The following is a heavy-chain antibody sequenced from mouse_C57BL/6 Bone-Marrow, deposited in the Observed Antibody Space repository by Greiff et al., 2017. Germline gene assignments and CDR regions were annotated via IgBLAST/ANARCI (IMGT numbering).Heavy chain of an antibody. Sequence: EVNVVESGGGLVKPGGSLKLSCAASGFTFSSYAMSWVRQTPEKRLEWVATISDGGSYTYYPDNVKGRFTISRDNAKNNLYLQMSHLKSEDTAMYYCARSRTTVVDYEAMDYWGQGTSVTVSS. CDR1: GFTFSSYA. V-gene: IGHV5-4*03. J-gene: IGHJ4*01. D-gene: IGHD1-1*01. CDR2: ISDGGSYT. CDR3: ARSRTTVVDYEAMDY.